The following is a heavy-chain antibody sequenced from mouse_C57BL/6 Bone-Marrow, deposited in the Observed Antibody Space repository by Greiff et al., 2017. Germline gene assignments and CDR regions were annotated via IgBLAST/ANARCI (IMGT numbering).Heavy chain of an antibody. D-gene: IGHD2-1*01. CDR1: GFSLTSYA. V-gene: IGHV2-9-1*01. Sequence: VKLEESGPGLVAPSQSLSITCTVSGFSLTSYAISWVRQPPGKGLEWLGVIWSGGGTNYNSALKSRLSISKDNTKSQVFLKMNSLQTDDTDRYDCAGGSTMVTTWGQGTLVTVSA. J-gene: IGHJ3*01. CDR3: AGGSTMVTT. CDR2: IWSGGGT.